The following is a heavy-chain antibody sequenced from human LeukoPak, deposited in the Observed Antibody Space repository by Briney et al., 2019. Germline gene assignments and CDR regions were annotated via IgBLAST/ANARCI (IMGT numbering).Heavy chain of an antibody. J-gene: IGHJ4*02. CDR1: GFTFSTYA. CDR3: ARGFLGGTDQYFDS. D-gene: IGHD6-19*01. CDR2: IGGGGPTT. V-gene: IGHV3-23*01. Sequence: GGSLRLSCAASGFTFSTYAMNWVRQAPAKGLEWVSTIGGGGPTTDYADSVKDRFTISRDNSKNTLYLQMNSLRAEDTAVYFCARGFLGGTDQYFDSWGQGTLVSVSS.